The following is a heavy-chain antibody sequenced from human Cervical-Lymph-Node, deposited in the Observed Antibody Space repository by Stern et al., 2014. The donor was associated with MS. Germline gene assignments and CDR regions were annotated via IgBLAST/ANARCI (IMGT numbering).Heavy chain of an antibody. CDR2: IWDDGSNK. J-gene: IGHJ4*02. Sequence: VKVVEYGGGVVQPGRSLRLSCAGSGLTFSSYGMHWVRQATGKGLEWVGVIWDDGSNKYYADSVKGGLIISRENYKKMLYMQMDILRANDTAVYYCSRDPRSRAFAKVKYEYYFDYWGQGTLVTVSS. V-gene: IGHV3-33*01. CDR1: GLTFSSYG. CDR3: SRDPRSRAFAKVKYEYYFDY. D-gene: IGHD2-15*01.